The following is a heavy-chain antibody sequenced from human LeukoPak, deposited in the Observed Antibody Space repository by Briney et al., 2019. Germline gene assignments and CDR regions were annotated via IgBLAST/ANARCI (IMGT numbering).Heavy chain of an antibody. V-gene: IGHV3-21*01. CDR2: ISSSSSYI. CDR3: ARDPVWTVTIAY. Sequence: PGGSLRLSCAASGFTFSSYWMNWVRQAPGKGLEWVSSISSSSSYIYYADSVKGRFTISRDNAKNSLYLQMNSLRAEDTAVYYCARDPVWTVTIAYWGQGTLVTVSS. D-gene: IGHD4-11*01. J-gene: IGHJ4*02. CDR1: GFTFSSYW.